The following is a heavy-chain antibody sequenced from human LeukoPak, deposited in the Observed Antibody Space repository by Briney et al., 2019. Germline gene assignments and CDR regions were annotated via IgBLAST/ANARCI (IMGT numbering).Heavy chain of an antibody. CDR1: GFTFSHYG. J-gene: IGHJ4*02. V-gene: IGHV3-30*03. D-gene: IGHD1-20*01. Sequence: PGGSLRLSCAASGFTFSHYGIHWVRQAPGKGLEWVAVISYDGSNKYYADSVKGRFTISRDNAKNTLYLQMNSLRAEDTAVYYCLRDLNWSLDQWGQGTLVTVSS. CDR2: ISYDGSNK. CDR3: LRDLNWSLDQ.